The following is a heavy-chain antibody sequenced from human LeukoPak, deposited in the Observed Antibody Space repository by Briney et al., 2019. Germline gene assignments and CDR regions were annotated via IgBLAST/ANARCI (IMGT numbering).Heavy chain of an antibody. V-gene: IGHV4-30-4*08. CDR2: IYYSGST. CDR3: AREGRIAVAGLFDY. D-gene: IGHD6-19*01. J-gene: IGHJ4*02. Sequence: SQTLSLTCTVSGGSISSGDYHWSWIRQPPGKGLEWIGYIYYSGSTYYNPSLKSRVTISVDTSKNQFSLKLSSVTAADTAVYYCAREGRIAVAGLFDYWGQGTLVTVSS. CDR1: GGSISSGDYH.